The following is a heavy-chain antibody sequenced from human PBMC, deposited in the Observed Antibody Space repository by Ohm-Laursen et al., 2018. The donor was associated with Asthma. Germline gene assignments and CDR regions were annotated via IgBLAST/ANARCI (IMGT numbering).Heavy chain of an antibody. CDR3: AKPKYGSGSYYPDAFDV. CDR2: ISWRSGSI. V-gene: IGHV3-9*01. J-gene: IGHJ3*01. Sequence: SLRLSCAASGFTFSSYSMNWVRQAPGKGLEWVSVISWRSGSIAYADSVKGRFAISRDNAKNSLYLQMNSLRAEDTALYYCAKPKYGSGSYYPDAFDVWGQGTTVTVSS. D-gene: IGHD3-10*01. CDR1: GFTFSSYS.